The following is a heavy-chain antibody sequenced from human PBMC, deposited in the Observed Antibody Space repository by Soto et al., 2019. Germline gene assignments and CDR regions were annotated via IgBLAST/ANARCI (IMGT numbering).Heavy chain of an antibody. J-gene: IGHJ4*02. CDR2: IYYSGTP. CDR3: ARFVVPATRHPDFDY. Sequence: SETLSLTCTVSCGSISSSNYYWGWIRQPPGKGLDWIGNIYYSGTPYYNPSLKSRVTISIDTSKNQFSLRLNSVTAADTGVYYCARFVVPATRHPDFDYWGQGTLVTVSS. CDR1: CGSISSSNYY. D-gene: IGHD2-15*01. V-gene: IGHV4-39*01.